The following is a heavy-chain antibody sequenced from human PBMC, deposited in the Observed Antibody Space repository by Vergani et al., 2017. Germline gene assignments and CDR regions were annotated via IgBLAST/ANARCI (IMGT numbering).Heavy chain of an antibody. CDR3: ARGRLKIEGVTSNGFDP. J-gene: IGHJ5*02. D-gene: IGHD1-26*01. V-gene: IGHV1-18*01. CDR2: ISASNGNT. CDR1: GYTFTTYG. Sequence: QVQLVQSGTEVKKPGASVKVSCKASGYTFTTYGISWVRQAPGQGLEWMGWISASNGNTNYAQKLLGRVTMTTDRSTSTAYMELRSLRYDDTAVYYCARGRLKIEGVTSNGFDPWGQGTLVTVSS.